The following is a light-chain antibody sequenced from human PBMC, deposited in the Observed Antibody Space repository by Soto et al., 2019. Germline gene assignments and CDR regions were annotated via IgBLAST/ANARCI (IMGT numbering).Light chain of an antibody. V-gene: IGKV3-20*01. Sequence: EIVLTQSPGTLSLSPGERATLSCRASQTVRNNYLAWYQQKPGQAPRPLIYGVSSRATGIPDRFSGSGSGTDFTLTISRLEPEDFAVYYCQQYDSSPRTFGQGTKVDI. CDR2: GVS. J-gene: IGKJ1*01. CDR1: QTVRNNY. CDR3: QQYDSSPRT.